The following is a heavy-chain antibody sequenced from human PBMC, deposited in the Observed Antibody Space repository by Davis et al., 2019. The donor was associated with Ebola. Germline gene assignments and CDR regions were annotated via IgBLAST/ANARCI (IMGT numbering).Heavy chain of an antibody. CDR1: GFTFSTSW. V-gene: IGHV3-74*01. CDR2: INSDGSST. CDR3: ARDCTGGSCYFPLDY. J-gene: IGHJ4*02. D-gene: IGHD2-15*01. Sequence: PGGSLRLSCAASGFTFSTSWMHWVRQAPGKGLVWVSRINSDGSSTTYADSVKGRFTISRDNAKNTLYLQMNSLRAEDTAVYYCARDCTGGSCYFPLDYWGQGTLVTVSS.